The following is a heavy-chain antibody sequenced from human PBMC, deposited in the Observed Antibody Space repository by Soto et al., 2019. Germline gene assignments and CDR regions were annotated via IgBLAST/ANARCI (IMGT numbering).Heavy chain of an antibody. Sequence: GGSLRLSCAASGFTFSSYSMNWVRQAPGKGLEWVSYISSSSSTIYYADSVKGRFTISRDNAKNSLYLQMNSLRDEDTAVYYCARDPVLTGYLNWFDPWGQGTLVTVSS. J-gene: IGHJ5*02. CDR3: ARDPVLTGYLNWFDP. D-gene: IGHD3-9*01. V-gene: IGHV3-48*02. CDR2: ISSSSSTI. CDR1: GFTFSSYS.